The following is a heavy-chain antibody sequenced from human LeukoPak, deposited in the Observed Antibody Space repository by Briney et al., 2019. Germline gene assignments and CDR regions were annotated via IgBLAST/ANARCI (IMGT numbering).Heavy chain of an antibody. V-gene: IGHV3-30-3*01. D-gene: IGHD2-2*01. Sequence: PGRSLRLSCAASGFTFSSYAMRWVRQAPGKGLEWVAVISYDGSNKYYADSVKGRFTISRDNSKNTLYLQMNSLRAEDTAVYYCAKDQKWGPADYYFDSCGQGALVTVSS. J-gene: IGHJ4*02. CDR1: GFTFSSYA. CDR3: AKDQKWGPADYYFDS. CDR2: ISYDGSNK.